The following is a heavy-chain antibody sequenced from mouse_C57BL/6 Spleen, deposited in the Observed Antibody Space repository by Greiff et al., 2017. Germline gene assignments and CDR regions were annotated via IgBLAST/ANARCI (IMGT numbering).Heavy chain of an antibody. CDR3: TTNWPYFDY. J-gene: IGHJ2*01. D-gene: IGHD4-1*01. CDR1: GYTFTDYE. V-gene: IGHV1-15*01. Sequence: ESGAELVRPGASVTLSCKASGYTFTDYEMHWVKQTPVHGLEWIGAIDPETGGTAYNQKFKGKAILTADKSSSTAYMELRSLTSEDSAVYYCTTNWPYFDYWGQGTTLTVSS. CDR2: IDPETGGT.